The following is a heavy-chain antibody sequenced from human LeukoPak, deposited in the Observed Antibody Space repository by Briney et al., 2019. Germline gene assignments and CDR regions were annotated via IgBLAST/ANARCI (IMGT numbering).Heavy chain of an antibody. J-gene: IGHJ4*02. D-gene: IGHD3-22*01. CDR2: INPNSGGT. CDR3: ATFTYYYDSSGYYPFDY. V-gene: IGHV1-2*06. CDR1: GYTFTGYY. Sequence: ASVKVSCKASGYTFTGYYMHWVRQAPGQGLEWMGRINPNSGGTNYAQKFQGRVTMTRDTSISTAYMELSRLRSDDTAVYYCATFTYYYDSSGYYPFDYRGQGTLVTVSS.